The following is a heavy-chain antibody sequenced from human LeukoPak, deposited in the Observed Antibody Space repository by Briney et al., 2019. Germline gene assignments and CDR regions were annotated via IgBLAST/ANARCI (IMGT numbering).Heavy chain of an antibody. CDR1: GFTFSSYW. D-gene: IGHD1-26*01. CDR2: ITSDGSST. J-gene: IGHJ3*02. V-gene: IGHV3-74*01. CDR3: ARDLVGGAFDI. Sequence: GGSLRLSCAASGFTFSSYWMHWVRQAPGKGPVWVSRITSDGSSTSYADSVKGRFTISRDDAKNTLYLQMNSLRAEDTAVYYCARDLVGGAFDIWGQGTMVTVSS.